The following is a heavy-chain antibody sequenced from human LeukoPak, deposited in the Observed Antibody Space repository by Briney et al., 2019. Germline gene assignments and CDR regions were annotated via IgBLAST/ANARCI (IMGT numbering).Heavy chain of an antibody. D-gene: IGHD3-22*01. V-gene: IGHV1-2*02. Sequence: ASVKVSCKASGYTFTGYYMHWVRQAPGQGLEWMGWINPNSGGTNYAQKLQGRVTMTTDTSTSTAYMELRSLRSDDTAVYYCARDKGLYDSSGYYYYYYYMDVWGKGTTVTVSS. CDR2: INPNSGGT. CDR3: ARDKGLYDSSGYYYYYYYMDV. CDR1: GYTFTGYY. J-gene: IGHJ6*03.